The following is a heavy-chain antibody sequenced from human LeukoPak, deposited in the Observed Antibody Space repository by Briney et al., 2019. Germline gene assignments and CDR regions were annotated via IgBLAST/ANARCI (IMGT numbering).Heavy chain of an antibody. CDR3: ARDQSVRLLQTSSTYFKHVFAI. V-gene: IGHV1-18*01. J-gene: IGHJ3*02. D-gene: IGHD6-13*01. CDR1: GCTFTNYG. CDR2: ISAYNGNT. Sequence: ASVKVSCKTSGCTFTNYGISCVRQAPGLGLEWMGWISAYNGNTNYAQKVQGRVTMSTDTSTSTAYMELRSLRFDDTAVYYCARDQSVRLLQTSSTYFKHVFAIWGQGSMVTVSS.